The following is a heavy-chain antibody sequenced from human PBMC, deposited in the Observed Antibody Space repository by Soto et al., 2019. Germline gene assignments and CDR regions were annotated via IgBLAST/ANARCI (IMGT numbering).Heavy chain of an antibody. CDR2: VYSGGSS. D-gene: IGHD6-25*01. J-gene: IGHJ4*02. CDR1: AGFINDYY. CDR3: ASTSRAAPGTGLDS. Sequence: SETLSLTCNVFAGFINDYYWRWIRQPPGMRLEWFGFVYSGGSSNYNPSFKSRVTISLETSKNQFSLRLTSLTAADSAVYYCASTSRAAPGTGLDSWGQGTLVTVSS. V-gene: IGHV4-59*01.